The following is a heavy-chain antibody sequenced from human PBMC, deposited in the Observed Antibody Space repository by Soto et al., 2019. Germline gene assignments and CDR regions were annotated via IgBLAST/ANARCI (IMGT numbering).Heavy chain of an antibody. CDR1: GGTFSSYA. CDR2: IIPIFGTA. J-gene: IGHJ4*02. D-gene: IGHD3-3*01. V-gene: IGHV1-69*06. CDR3: ARSLYDFWSGYWGPGDYFDY. Sequence: GASVKVSCKASGGTFSSYAISWVRQAPGQGLEWMGGIIPIFGTANYAQKFQGRVTITADKSTSTAYMELSSLRSEDTAVYYCARSLYDFWSGYWGPGDYFDYWGQGTLVTVSS.